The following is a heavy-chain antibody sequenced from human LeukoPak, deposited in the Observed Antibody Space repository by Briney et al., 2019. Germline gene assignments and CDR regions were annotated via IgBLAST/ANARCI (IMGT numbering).Heavy chain of an antibody. J-gene: IGHJ3*02. Sequence: RASVKVSCKASGYTFTGYYMHWVRQAPGKGFEWMGGFDPEDGETIYTQKFQGRVTMTEDISTDTAYMELSSLRSDDTAMYYCAIDNASRVGARRFSAFDIWGQGTMVTVSS. CDR3: AIDNASRVGARRFSAFDI. CDR1: GYTFTGYY. V-gene: IGHV1-24*01. CDR2: FDPEDGET. D-gene: IGHD1-26*01.